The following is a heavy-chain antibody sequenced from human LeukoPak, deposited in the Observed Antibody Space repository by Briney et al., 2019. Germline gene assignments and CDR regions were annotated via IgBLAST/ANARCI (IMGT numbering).Heavy chain of an antibody. CDR2: THNNGDS. CDR1: GASIDSYY. D-gene: IGHD6-13*01. V-gene: IGHV4-59*08. CDR3: ARQPGGTAAFDI. Sequence: SETLSLTCTVSGASIDSYYWSWIRQPPGKGLEWIGYTHNNGDSNYNPPLTSRLTISVDTSKNEVSLVLTSVTAADTALYYCARQPGGTAAFDIWAQGTMVTVSA. J-gene: IGHJ3*02.